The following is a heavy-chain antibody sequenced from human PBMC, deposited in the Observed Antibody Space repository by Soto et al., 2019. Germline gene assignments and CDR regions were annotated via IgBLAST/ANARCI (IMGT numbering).Heavy chain of an antibody. CDR2: IYKSATT. CDR1: GDSISTVDYF. CDR3: ARGRYCLTGSCFPNWFDS. D-gene: IGHD2-15*01. V-gene: IGHV4-30-4*01. Sequence: PSETLSLTCSVSGDSISTVDYFWAWVRQPPGQALEYIGYIYKSATTYYNPSFESRVAISLDTSKSQFSLNVTSLTAADTAVYFCARGRYCLTGSCFPNWFDSWGQGTLVTVSS. J-gene: IGHJ5*01.